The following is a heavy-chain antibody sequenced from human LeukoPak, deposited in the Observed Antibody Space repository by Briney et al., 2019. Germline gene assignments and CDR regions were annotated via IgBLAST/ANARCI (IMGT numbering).Heavy chain of an antibody. CDR2: IYSSGSA. Sequence: SETLSLTCTVSGGPISTYYWSWIRQPPGKELEWIGYIYSSGSASYNPSLESRVTMSVDTSQSQFSLKLSSVTAADTAVYYCVRAPLNYGSASYSPFHLWGQGTLVTVSS. V-gene: IGHV4-59*01. CDR3: VRAPLNYGSASYSPFHL. CDR1: GGPISTYY. J-gene: IGHJ4*02. D-gene: IGHD3-10*01.